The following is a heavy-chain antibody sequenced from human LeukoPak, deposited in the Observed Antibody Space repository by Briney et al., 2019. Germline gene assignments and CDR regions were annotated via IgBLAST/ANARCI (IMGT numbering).Heavy chain of an antibody. J-gene: IGHJ4*02. CDR1: GGSISSSNYY. V-gene: IGHV4-39*01. CDR3: ARGYDSSGYYDY. CDR2: IYYSGST. Sequence: SETLSLTCSVSGGSISSSNYYWGWIRQPPGKGLEWIGSIYYSGSTNYNPSLKSRVTISVDMSKNQFSLKLSSVTAADTAVYYCARGYDSSGYYDYWGQGTLVTVSS. D-gene: IGHD3-22*01.